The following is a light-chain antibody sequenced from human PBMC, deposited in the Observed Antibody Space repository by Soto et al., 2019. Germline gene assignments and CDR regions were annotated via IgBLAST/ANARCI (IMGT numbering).Light chain of an antibody. CDR1: QSVSSSY. Sequence: EIVLTQSPGTLSLSTGDRATLSCRASQSVSSSYLAWYQQRPGQAPRLLIYGASSRATGIPDRFSGSGSGIDFTLTISRLEPEDFAVYYCQQSGSSSGWTFGQGTKV. V-gene: IGKV3-20*01. CDR3: QQSGSSSGWT. CDR2: GAS. J-gene: IGKJ1*01.